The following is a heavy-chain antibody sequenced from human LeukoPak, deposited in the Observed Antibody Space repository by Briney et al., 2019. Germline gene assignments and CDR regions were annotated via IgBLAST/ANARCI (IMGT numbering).Heavy chain of an antibody. CDR1: GCTFSTYA. V-gene: IGHV3-23*01. Sequence: GGSLRLSCAASGCTFSTYAMSWVRQTPGKGLEWVSAISGSGGSTYYADSVKGRFTISRDNSKNTLYLQMNSLRAEDTAVYYCAKFPSGSYLLFDYWGQGTLVTVSS. D-gene: IGHD1-26*01. J-gene: IGHJ4*02. CDR3: AKFPSGSYLLFDY. CDR2: ISGSGGST.